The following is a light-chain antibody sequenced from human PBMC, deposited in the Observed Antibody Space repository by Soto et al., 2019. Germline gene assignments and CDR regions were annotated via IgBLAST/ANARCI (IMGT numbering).Light chain of an antibody. V-gene: IGKV1-6*01. CDR2: GAS. Sequence: AIQMTQSPSSLSASVGDRVTITCRASQGIRNELGWYQQKPGKAPKLLLYGASSLQSGVPSRFSGSGSGTDFTLTISSLQPEDFATYYCLQDYNYPRTFGPGTKVEIK. CDR1: QGIRNE. CDR3: LQDYNYPRT. J-gene: IGKJ1*01.